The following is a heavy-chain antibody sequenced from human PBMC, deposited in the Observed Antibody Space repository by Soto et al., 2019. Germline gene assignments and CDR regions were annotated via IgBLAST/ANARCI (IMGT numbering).Heavy chain of an antibody. Sequence: QEQLRESGPGLVKPSETLSLTCSISDDSIGPYYWTWIRQTPRKELQWIGSVYTSGSTKYNSALKSRVTISLDASNSQFSLTMSSVTAADTGVYYWAREVVGNTWPGIFDSWGRGTLVVVSS. CDR1: DDSIGPYY. J-gene: IGHJ4*02. CDR2: VYTSGST. V-gene: IGHV4-4*08. CDR3: AREVVGNTWPGIFDS.